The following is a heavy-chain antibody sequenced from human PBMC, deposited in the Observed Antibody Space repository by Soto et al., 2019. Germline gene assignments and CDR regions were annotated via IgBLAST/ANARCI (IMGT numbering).Heavy chain of an antibody. CDR3: ASGPMNSERWYGLGF. Sequence: GGSLRLSCAASGFSFGSYWMLWVRQAPGKGLVWVSRINSDGSTTTYADSVKGRFTISRDNAKNTLYLQMNSLRAEDTAVYYCASGPMNSERWYGLGFWGQGAQVTVSS. D-gene: IGHD2-15*01. V-gene: IGHV3-74*01. J-gene: IGHJ4*02. CDR2: INSDGSTT. CDR1: GFSFGSYW.